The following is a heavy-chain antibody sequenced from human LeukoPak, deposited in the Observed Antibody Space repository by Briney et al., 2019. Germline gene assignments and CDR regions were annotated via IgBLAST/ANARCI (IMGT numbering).Heavy chain of an antibody. CDR3: ARVRVTIFGVEYFDY. Sequence: GGSLRLSCAASGFTFSSYAMSWVRQAPGKGLEWVSAISGSGGSTYYPGSVKGRFTISRENAKNSLYLQMNSLRAGDTAVYYCARVRVTIFGVEYFDYWGQGTLVTVSS. CDR2: ISGSGGST. D-gene: IGHD3-3*01. V-gene: IGHV3-23*01. CDR1: GFTFSSYA. J-gene: IGHJ4*02.